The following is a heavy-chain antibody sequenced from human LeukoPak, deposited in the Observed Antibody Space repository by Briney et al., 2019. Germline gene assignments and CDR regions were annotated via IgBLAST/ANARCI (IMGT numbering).Heavy chain of an antibody. CDR3: ARGMYYYDSSGYYYDPSEYFQH. Sequence: ASETLSLTCTVSGGSISSYYWSWIRQPPGKGLEWIGYIYYSGSTNYNPSLKSRVTISVDTSKNQFSPKLSSVTAADTAVYYCARGMYYYDSSGYYYDPSEYFQHWGQGTLVTVSS. CDR1: GGSISSYY. CDR2: IYYSGST. J-gene: IGHJ1*01. D-gene: IGHD3-22*01. V-gene: IGHV4-59*01.